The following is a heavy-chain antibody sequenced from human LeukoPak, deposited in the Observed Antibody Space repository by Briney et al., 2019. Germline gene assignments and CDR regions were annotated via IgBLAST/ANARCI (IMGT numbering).Heavy chain of an antibody. CDR1: GGSISSSSYY. D-gene: IGHD3-16*02. CDR2: IYYSGST. J-gene: IGHJ4*02. CDR3: ARPRIDPQLSMYYFDY. Sequence: PSETLSLTCTVSGGSISSSSYYWGWIRQPPGKGLEWIGSIYYSGSTYYNPSLKSRVTISVDTSKNQLSLKLSSVTAAGTAVYYCARPRIDPQLSMYYFDYWGQGTLVTVSS. V-gene: IGHV4-39*01.